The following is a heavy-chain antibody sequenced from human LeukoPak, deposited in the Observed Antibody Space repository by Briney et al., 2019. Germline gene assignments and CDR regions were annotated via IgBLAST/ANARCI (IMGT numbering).Heavy chain of an antibody. CDR3: AREGLWFGGQNWFDP. V-gene: IGHV3-66*01. D-gene: IGHD3-10*01. CDR1: GFTVSSNY. CDR2: IYSGGST. Sequence: PGGSLRLSCAASGFTVSSNYMSWVRQAPGKGLEWVSVIYSGGSTYYAVSVKGRFTISRDNSKNTLYLQMNSLRAEDTAVYYCAREGLWFGGQNWFDPWGQGTLVTVSS. J-gene: IGHJ5*02.